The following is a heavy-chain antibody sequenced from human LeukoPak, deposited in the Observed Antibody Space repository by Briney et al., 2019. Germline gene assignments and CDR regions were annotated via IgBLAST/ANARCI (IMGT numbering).Heavy chain of an antibody. D-gene: IGHD2-15*01. V-gene: IGHV3-30-3*01. J-gene: IGHJ3*02. CDR2: ISYDGSNK. CDR1: GFTFSSYA. CDR3: XXXXXXXVVXAKDDAFDI. Sequence: GRSLRLSCAASGFTFSSYAMHWVRQAPGKGLEWVAVISYDGSNKYYADSVKGRFTISRDNSKNTLYLQMNSLRAEDTAVYYXXXXXXXXVVXAKDDAFDIWGQGTMVTVSS.